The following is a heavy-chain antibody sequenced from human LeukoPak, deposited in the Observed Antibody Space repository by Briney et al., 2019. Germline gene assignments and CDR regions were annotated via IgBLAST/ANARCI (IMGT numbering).Heavy chain of an antibody. D-gene: IGHD3-10*01. Sequence: GASVKVSCKASGGTFSSYAISWVRQAPGQGLEWMGGIIPIFGTANYAQKFQGRVTITTDESTSTAYMELSSLRSEDTAVYYCARRRSSGSYPYYFDYWGQGTLVTVSS. CDR1: GGTFSSYA. CDR3: ARRRSSGSYPYYFDY. V-gene: IGHV1-69*05. J-gene: IGHJ4*02. CDR2: IIPIFGTA.